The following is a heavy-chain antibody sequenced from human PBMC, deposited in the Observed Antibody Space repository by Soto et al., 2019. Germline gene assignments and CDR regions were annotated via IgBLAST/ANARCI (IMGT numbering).Heavy chain of an antibody. V-gene: IGHV1-69*01. CDR1: GGTFSSYA. Sequence: SVKVSCKASGGTFSSYAISWVRQAPGQGLEWMGGIIPIFGTANYAQKFQGRVTITADESTSTAYMELSSLRSEDTAVYYCASYYYDSSGYSDWGQGTLVTVSS. CDR2: IIPIFGTA. D-gene: IGHD3-22*01. CDR3: ASYYYDSSGYSD. J-gene: IGHJ4*02.